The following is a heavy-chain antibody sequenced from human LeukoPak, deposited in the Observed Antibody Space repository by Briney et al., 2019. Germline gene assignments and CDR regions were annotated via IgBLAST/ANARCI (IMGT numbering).Heavy chain of an antibody. CDR1: GFTFSSYG. CDR2: IKQDGSEK. CDR3: ARNYGDYLQYYYYYMDV. J-gene: IGHJ6*03. V-gene: IGHV3-7*01. D-gene: IGHD4-17*01. Sequence: GGSLRLSCAGSGFTFSSYGLSWVRQAPGKGLEWVANIKQDGSEKYYVDSVKGRFTISRDNAKNSLYLQMNSLRAEDTAVYYCARNYGDYLQYYYYYMDVWGKGTTVTVSS.